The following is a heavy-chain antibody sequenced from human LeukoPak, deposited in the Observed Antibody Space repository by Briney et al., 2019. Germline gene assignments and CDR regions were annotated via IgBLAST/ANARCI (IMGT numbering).Heavy chain of an antibody. V-gene: IGHV4-61*02. D-gene: IGHD5-24*01. Sequence: SETLSLTCTVSGGSISSGSYYWSWIRQPAGKGLEWIGRIYTSGSTNYNPSLKSRVTISVDTSKNQFSLKLSSVTAADTAVYYCARHVEMATDYFDYWGQGTLVTVSS. CDR2: IYTSGST. CDR1: GGSISSGSYY. CDR3: ARHVEMATDYFDY. J-gene: IGHJ4*02.